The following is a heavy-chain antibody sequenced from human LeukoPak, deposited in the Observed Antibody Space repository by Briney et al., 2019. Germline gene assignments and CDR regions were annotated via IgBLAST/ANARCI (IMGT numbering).Heavy chain of an antibody. D-gene: IGHD2-21*02. Sequence: PSETLSLTCTVSGGSISSSNYYWGWIRQPPGKGLEWIGSIYYSGSTFYNPSLKSRVTISVDTSKNQFSLQLSSVTAADTAVYYCARPRGVVTTNYNIDAFDIWGQETMVTVSS. CDR3: ARPRGVVTTNYNIDAFDI. V-gene: IGHV4-39*01. CDR2: IYYSGST. J-gene: IGHJ3*02. CDR1: GGSISSSNYY.